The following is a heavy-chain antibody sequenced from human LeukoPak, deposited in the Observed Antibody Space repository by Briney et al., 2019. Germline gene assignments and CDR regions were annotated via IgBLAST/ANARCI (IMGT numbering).Heavy chain of an antibody. CDR3: AKDGGSGWVFDY. Sequence: GGSLRLSCAASGFTFSSYGMRWVRQAPGKGLEWVAVISYDGSNKYYADSVKGRFTISRDNSKNTLYLQMNSLRAEDTAVYYCAKDGGSGWVFDYWGQGTLVTVSS. CDR1: GFTFSSYG. V-gene: IGHV3-30*18. D-gene: IGHD6-19*01. CDR2: ISYDGSNK. J-gene: IGHJ4*02.